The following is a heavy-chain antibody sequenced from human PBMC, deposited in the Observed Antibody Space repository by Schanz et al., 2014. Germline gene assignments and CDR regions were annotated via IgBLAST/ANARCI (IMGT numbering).Heavy chain of an antibody. J-gene: IGHJ4*02. D-gene: IGHD3-10*01. CDR1: GYTFTNYA. Sequence: QVQLVQSGAEVKKPGASVKVSCKASGYTFTNYAINWVRQAPGQGLEWMGWINTNTRNPTYAQAFTGRFLFSLDTSVNTAYLQISSLEADDTAVYYCARRGIRGVFSSFDYWGLGTLVTVSS. CDR3: ARRGIRGVFSSFDY. V-gene: IGHV7-4-1*02. CDR2: INTNTRNP.